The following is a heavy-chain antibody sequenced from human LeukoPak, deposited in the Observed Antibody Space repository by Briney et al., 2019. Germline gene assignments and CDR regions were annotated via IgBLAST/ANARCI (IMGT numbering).Heavy chain of an antibody. V-gene: IGHV4-61*02. D-gene: IGHD6-6*01. CDR1: GGSISSGSYY. CDR2: IYTSGST. J-gene: IGHJ3*02. CDR3: ARPSSSDSFDI. Sequence: PSQTLSLTCTVSGGSISSGSYYWSWIRQPAGKGLEWIGRIYTSGSTYYNPSLKSRVTISVDTSKNQFSLKLSSVTAADTAVYYCARPSSSDSFDIWGQGTMVTVSS.